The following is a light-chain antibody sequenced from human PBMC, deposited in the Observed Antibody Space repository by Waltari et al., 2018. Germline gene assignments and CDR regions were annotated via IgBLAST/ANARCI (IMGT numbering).Light chain of an antibody. CDR2: DTS. CDR3: QQYDTSPLT. J-gene: IGKJ4*01. Sequence: DIVLTQSPGTLSLSPGESATLSCRASQSVSSTKLAWYQQKPGQAPRLLIYDTSSRATGIPDRFSGSGSGTDFTLTIRRLEPEDFALFYCQQYDTSPLTFGGGTKVEIK. CDR1: QSVSSTK. V-gene: IGKV3-20*01.